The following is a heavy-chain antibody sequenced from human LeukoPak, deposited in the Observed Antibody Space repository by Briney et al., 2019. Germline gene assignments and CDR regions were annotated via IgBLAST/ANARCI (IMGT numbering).Heavy chain of an antibody. V-gene: IGHV4-4*07. CDR2: IYTSGST. CDR1: GGSISSYY. Sequence: ASETLSLTCTVSGGSISSYYWSWIRQPAGKGLEWIGRIYTSGSTNYNPSLKSRVTMSVDTSKNQFSLKLSSVTAADTAVYYCARSENQLPLYYFDYWGQGTLVTVSS. J-gene: IGHJ4*02. D-gene: IGHD2-2*01. CDR3: ARSENQLPLYYFDY.